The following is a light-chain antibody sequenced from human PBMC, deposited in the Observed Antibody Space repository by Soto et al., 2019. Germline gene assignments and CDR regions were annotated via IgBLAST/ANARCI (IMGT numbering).Light chain of an antibody. J-gene: IGKJ4*01. CDR1: QDINSW. CDR3: QQDKRFPLS. V-gene: IGKV1-12*01. CDR2: IAS. Sequence: DIQMTQSPSSVSASVGDRVTITCRASQDINSWLTWYQQKPGKAPKVLIYIASRLQPGVPSRFSGRGSGTDFSLTISNLQPEDGATYFCQQDKRFPLSFRGGTKVEFK.